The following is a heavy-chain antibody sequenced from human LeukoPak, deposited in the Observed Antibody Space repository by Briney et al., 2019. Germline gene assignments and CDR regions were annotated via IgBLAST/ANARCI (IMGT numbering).Heavy chain of an antibody. CDR1: GFTFSNAW. J-gene: IGHJ4*02. CDR3: AKEKGRVTTVTTIDY. D-gene: IGHD4-17*01. CDR2: ISGSGGST. V-gene: IGHV3-23*01. Sequence: GGSLRLSCAASGFTFSNAWMSWVRQAPGKGLEWVSAISGSGGSTYYADSVKGRFTISRDNSKNTLYLQMNSLRAEDTAVYYCAKEKGRVTTVTTIDYWGQGTLVTVSS.